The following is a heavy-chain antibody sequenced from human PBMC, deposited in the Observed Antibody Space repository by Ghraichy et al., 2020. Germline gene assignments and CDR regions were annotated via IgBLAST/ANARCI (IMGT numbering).Heavy chain of an antibody. D-gene: IGHD2-2*01. J-gene: IGHJ6*02. CDR2: ISSSSSYI. CDR1: GFTFSSYS. CDR3: AREWADIVVVPAAMRDGMDV. Sequence: GGSLRLSCAASGFTFSSYSMNWVRQAPGKGLEWVSSISSSSSYIYYADSVKGRFTISRDNAKNSLYLQMNSLRAEDTAVYYCAREWADIVVVPAAMRDGMDVWGQGTTVTVSS. V-gene: IGHV3-21*01.